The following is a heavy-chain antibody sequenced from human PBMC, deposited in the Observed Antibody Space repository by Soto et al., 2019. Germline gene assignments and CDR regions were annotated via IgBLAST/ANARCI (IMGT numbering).Heavy chain of an antibody. Sequence: SETLSLTCTVSGGSVSSGDYFWSWIRQPPGKGLEWIGYIYDSGSSYYNPSLKSRVTMSVDTSKNQFSLKLRSVTAADTAMYYCAREKGYISGPKNFDSWGQGTLVTVSS. J-gene: IGHJ4*02. V-gene: IGHV4-30-4*01. D-gene: IGHD5-12*01. CDR3: AREKGYISGPKNFDS. CDR1: GGSVSSGDYF. CDR2: IYDSGSS.